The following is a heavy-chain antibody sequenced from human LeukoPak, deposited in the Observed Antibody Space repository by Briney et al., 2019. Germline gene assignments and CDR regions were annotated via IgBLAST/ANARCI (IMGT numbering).Heavy chain of an antibody. D-gene: IGHD6-6*01. CDR1: GFTFSSYA. J-gene: IGHJ4*02. Sequence: GRSLRLSCAASGFTFSSYAMHWVRQAPGRGLEWVAVTSYDGSDKYYADSVKGRFTISRDNSKNTLYLQMNSLRAEDTAVYYCARGQSASSSSPFDYWGQGTLVTVSS. CDR2: TSYDGSDK. V-gene: IGHV3-30*04. CDR3: ARGQSASSSSPFDY.